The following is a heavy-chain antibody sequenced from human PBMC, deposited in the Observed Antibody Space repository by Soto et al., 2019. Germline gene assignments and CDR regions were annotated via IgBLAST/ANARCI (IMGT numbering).Heavy chain of an antibody. J-gene: IGHJ3*02. CDR3: ARENYYDSSGYPAFDI. CDR2: IIPIFGTA. V-gene: IGHV1-69*01. Sequence: QVQLVQSGAEVKKPGSSVKVSCKASGGTFSSYAISWVRQAPGQGLEWMGGIIPIFGTANYAQKFQGRVTITADESTSTAYMELSILRSEDTAVYYFARENYYDSSGYPAFDIWGQGTMVTVSS. CDR1: GGTFSSYA. D-gene: IGHD3-22*01.